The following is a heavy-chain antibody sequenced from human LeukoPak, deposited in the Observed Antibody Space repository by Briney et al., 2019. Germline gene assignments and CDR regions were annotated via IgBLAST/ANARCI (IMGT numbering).Heavy chain of an antibody. D-gene: IGHD3-10*01. Sequence: GGSLRLSCAASRITFSSYGMHWVRQAPGKGLEWVAFIRYDGSHKYYADSVKGRFTISRDNSKNTLYMQMNSLRAEDTAVYYCAKDRRPNNYYASGSDYWGQGTLVTVSS. CDR3: AKDRRPNNYYASGSDY. CDR2: IRYDGSHK. J-gene: IGHJ4*02. CDR1: RITFSSYG. V-gene: IGHV3-30*02.